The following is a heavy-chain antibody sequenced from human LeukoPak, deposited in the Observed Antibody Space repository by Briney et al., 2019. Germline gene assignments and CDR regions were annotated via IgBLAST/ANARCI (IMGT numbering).Heavy chain of an antibody. D-gene: IGHD3-16*01. V-gene: IGHV4-59*01. CDR2: VSDTGRT. CDR1: SGFSTHYY. J-gene: IGHJ4*02. Sequence: PSETLSLTCTVSSGFSTHYYWNWIRQPSGKALEWIGCVSDTGRTTYNPSLKSRLTISVDTSKRQFSLTLTSLTAADTAVYYCTKGYYEPFDVWGRGILVTVSS. CDR3: TKGYYEPFDV.